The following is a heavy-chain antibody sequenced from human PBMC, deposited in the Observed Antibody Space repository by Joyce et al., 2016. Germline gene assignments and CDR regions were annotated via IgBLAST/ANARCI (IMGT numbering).Heavy chain of an antibody. V-gene: IGHV6-1*01. CDR1: GDSVSSNSAA. J-gene: IGHJ4*02. D-gene: IGHD3-22*01. CDR3: ARAGYYHTSGYYYPNFDY. CDR2: TYYRSKWYK. Sequence: QVQLQQSGPGLVKPSQTLSLTCAISGDSVSSNSAAWNWIRQSPSRGLEWLGRTYYRSKWYKDYAVSVKSRITINPDTPKNQFSLQLNSVTPEDAAVDYCARAGYYHTSGYYYPNFDYWGPGTLVTVSS.